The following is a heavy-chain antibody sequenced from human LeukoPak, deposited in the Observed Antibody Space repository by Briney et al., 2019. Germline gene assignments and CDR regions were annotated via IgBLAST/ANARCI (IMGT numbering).Heavy chain of an antibody. CDR3: AKVQRGYSYGYVLDY. J-gene: IGHJ4*02. CDR1: GFTFSSYS. CDR2: ISSSSSYI. V-gene: IGHV3-21*04. Sequence: GGSLRLSCAASGFTFSSYSMNWDRQAPGKGLEWVSSISSSSSYIYYADSVKGRFTISRDNAKNSLYLQMNSLRAEDTALYYCAKVQRGYSYGYVLDYWGQGTLVTVSS. D-gene: IGHD5-18*01.